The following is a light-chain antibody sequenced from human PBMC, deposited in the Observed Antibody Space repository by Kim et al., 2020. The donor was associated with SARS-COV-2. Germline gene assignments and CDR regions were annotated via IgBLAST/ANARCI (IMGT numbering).Light chain of an antibody. CDR3: QAWDSSTYVV. Sequence: VSPGQTASITCSGDKLADKYACWYQQKPGQSPVLVLYQDSKRPSGIPERFSGSNSGNTATLTISGTQAMDEADYYCQAWDSSTYVVFGGGTQLTVL. J-gene: IGLJ2*01. CDR2: QDS. V-gene: IGLV3-1*01. CDR1: KLADKY.